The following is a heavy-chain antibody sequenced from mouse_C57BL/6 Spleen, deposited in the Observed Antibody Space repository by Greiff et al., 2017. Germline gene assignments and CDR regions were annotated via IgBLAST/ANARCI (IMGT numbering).Heavy chain of an antibody. Sequence: EVQGVESGGGLVQPGGSLKLSCAASGFTFSDYGMAWVRQAPRKGPEWVAFISNLAYSIYYADTVTGRFTISRENAKNTLYLEMSSLRSEDTAMYYCAREDYDGAMDYWGQGTSVTVSS. J-gene: IGHJ4*01. CDR1: GFTFSDYG. CDR3: AREDYDGAMDY. V-gene: IGHV5-15*01. D-gene: IGHD2-4*01. CDR2: ISNLAYSI.